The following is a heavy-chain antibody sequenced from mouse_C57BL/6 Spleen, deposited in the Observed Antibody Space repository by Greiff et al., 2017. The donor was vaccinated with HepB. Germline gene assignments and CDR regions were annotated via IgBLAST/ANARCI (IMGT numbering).Heavy chain of an antibody. J-gene: IGHJ1*03. Sequence: DVKLVESGGGLVKPGGSLKLSCAASGFTFSSYAMSWVRQTPEKRLEWVATISDGGSYTYYPDNVKGRFTISRDNAKNNLYLQMSHLKSEDTAMYYCARHYDGGYFDVWGTGTTVTVSS. CDR2: ISDGGSYT. CDR1: GFTFSSYA. D-gene: IGHD2-3*01. V-gene: IGHV5-4*03. CDR3: ARHYDGGYFDV.